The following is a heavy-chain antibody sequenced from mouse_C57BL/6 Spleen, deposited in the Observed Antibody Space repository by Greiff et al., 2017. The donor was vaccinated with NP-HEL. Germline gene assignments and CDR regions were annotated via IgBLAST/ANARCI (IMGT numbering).Heavy chain of an antibody. Sequence: VQLQQSGAELVRPGSSVKLSCKASGYTFTSYWMDWVKQRPGQGLEWIGNIYPSDSETHYHQKFKDKATLTVDKSSSTAYMQLSSLTSEDSAVYYCARRLGRGYFDYWSQGTTLTVSS. CDR2: IYPSDSET. CDR1: GYTFTSYW. D-gene: IGHD4-1*01. CDR3: ARRLGRGYFDY. J-gene: IGHJ2*01. V-gene: IGHV1-61*01.